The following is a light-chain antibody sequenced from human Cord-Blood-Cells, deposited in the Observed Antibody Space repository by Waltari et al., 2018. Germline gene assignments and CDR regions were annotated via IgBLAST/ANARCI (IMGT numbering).Light chain of an antibody. V-gene: IGLV2-23*02. CDR3: CSYAGSSTFVV. CDR2: EVS. CDR1: SSAVGSYNL. Sequence: QSALTQPASVSGSPGQSITISCTGTSSAVGSYNLVSWSQQHPGKAPKLRSYEVSKRPSGVSNRFSGSNSSNTASLTISGLQAEDEADYYCCSYAGSSTFVVFGGGTKLTVL. J-gene: IGLJ2*01.